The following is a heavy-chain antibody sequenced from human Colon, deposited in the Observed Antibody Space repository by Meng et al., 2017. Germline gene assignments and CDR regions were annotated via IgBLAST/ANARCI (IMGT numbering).Heavy chain of an antibody. D-gene: IGHD6-13*01. CDR1: GFTFTTYA. CDR2: ISYDGSNK. Sequence: GGSLRLSCAASGFTFTTYAMHWVRQPPGKGLEWVAVISYDGSNKFYADSVKGRFSISRGNSKNTVYLQMNSLRPEDTAVYYCARGTPSYSSSWYNYWGQGTLVTVSS. J-gene: IGHJ4*02. V-gene: IGHV3-30*04. CDR3: ARGTPSYSSSWYNY.